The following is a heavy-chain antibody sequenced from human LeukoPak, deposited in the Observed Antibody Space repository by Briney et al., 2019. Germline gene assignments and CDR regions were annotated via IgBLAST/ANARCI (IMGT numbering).Heavy chain of an antibody. V-gene: IGHV4-39*07. CDR2: INHSGST. Sequence: PSETLSLTCTVSGGSISSSSYYWSWIRQPPGKGLEWIGEINHSGSTNYNPSLKSRVTISVDTSKNQFSLKLSSVTAADTAVYYCARGSLGYCSGGSCSHDAFDIWGQGTMVTVSS. J-gene: IGHJ3*02. D-gene: IGHD2-15*01. CDR3: ARGSLGYCSGGSCSHDAFDI. CDR1: GGSISSSSYY.